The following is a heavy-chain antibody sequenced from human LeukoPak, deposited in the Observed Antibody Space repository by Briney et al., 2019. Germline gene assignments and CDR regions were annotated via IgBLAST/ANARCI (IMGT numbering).Heavy chain of an antibody. D-gene: IGHD3-10*01. V-gene: IGHV4-61*02. CDR3: ARRYGSGSSGTFDY. CDR1: GDSISSGDYY. J-gene: IGHJ4*02. CDR2: ISSSGST. Sequence: SETLSLTCTVSGDSISSGDYYWSWIRQPAGKGLEWIGRISSSGSTNYNPSLKSRVTISVDTSKNQFSLKLSSVTAADTAVYYCARRYGSGSSGTFDYWGQGTLVTVSS.